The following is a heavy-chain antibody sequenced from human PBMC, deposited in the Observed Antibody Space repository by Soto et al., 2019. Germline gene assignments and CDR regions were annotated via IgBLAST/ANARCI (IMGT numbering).Heavy chain of an antibody. V-gene: IGHV4-4*02. D-gene: IGHD2-8*01. J-gene: IGHJ5*02. CDR3: ATNDGGYCTTSCTNNWFDP. Sequence: QVQLQESGLGLVKPSGTLSLTCAVSGVSITSPTWWSWVRQPPGKGLEWIGEIYHTGSTNYNPSLRSRVTISVDKSKNQFSLKLTSVTAADTAVYYCATNDGGYCTTSCTNNWFDPWGQGTLVTVSS. CDR2: IYHTGST. CDR1: GVSITSPTW.